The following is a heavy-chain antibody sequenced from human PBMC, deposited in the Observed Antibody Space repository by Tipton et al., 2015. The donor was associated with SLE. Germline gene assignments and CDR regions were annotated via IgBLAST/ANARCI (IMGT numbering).Heavy chain of an antibody. CDR3: ARARSEDAFWREYVNYYYYMDV. Sequence: TLSLTCAVYGGSVSGYYWSWIRQSPGKGLEWIGEINHSGRTNYNPSLGSRVTISIDTSKNQFSLKLSSVTAADTSVYYCARARSEDAFWREYVNYYYYMDVWGRGTTVTVSS. D-gene: IGHD3-3*01. V-gene: IGHV4-34*01. J-gene: IGHJ6*03. CDR2: INHSGRT. CDR1: GGSVSGYY.